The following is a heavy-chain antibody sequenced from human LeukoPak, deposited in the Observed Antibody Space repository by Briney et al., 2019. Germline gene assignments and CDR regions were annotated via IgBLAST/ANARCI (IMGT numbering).Heavy chain of an antibody. V-gene: IGHV4-38-2*01. CDR2: IYHSGST. CDR3: ARRGSYLPDDY. Sequence: SETLSLTCAVSGYSISSGYYWGWIRQPPGKGLEWIGSIYHSGSTYYNPSLKSRVTISVDTSKNQFSLKLSSVTAADTAVYYCARRGSYLPDDYWGQGTLVTVSS. J-gene: IGHJ4*02. D-gene: IGHD1-26*01. CDR1: GYSISSGYY.